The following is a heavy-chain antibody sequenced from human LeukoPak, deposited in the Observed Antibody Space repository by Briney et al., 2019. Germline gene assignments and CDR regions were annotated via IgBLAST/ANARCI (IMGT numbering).Heavy chain of an antibody. CDR2: INPSGGST. CDR1: GYTFTSYY. Sequence: ASVKVSCKAPGYTFTSYYMHWVRQAPGQGLEWMGIINPSGGSTSYAQKFQGRVTMTRDTSTSTVYMELSSLRSEDTAVYYCARDGGIAVAGAPHSWYYFDYWGQGTLVTVSS. V-gene: IGHV1-46*01. CDR3: ARDGGIAVAGAPHSWYYFDY. J-gene: IGHJ4*02. D-gene: IGHD6-19*01.